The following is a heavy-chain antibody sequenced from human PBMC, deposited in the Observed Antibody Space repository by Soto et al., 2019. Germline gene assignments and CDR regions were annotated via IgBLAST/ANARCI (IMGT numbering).Heavy chain of an antibody. CDR1: GGTFSSYA. V-gene: IGHV1-69*06. J-gene: IGHJ5*02. CDR2: IIPIFGTA. Sequence: QVQLVQSGAEVKKPGSSVKVSCKASGGTFSSYAISWVRQAPGQGLEWMGGIIPIFGTANYAQKFQGRVTITADKSTSTAYMELSSLRSEDTALYYCERRGLRGAGTRPGWFDPWGQGTLVTVSS. CDR3: ERRGLRGAGTRPGWFDP. D-gene: IGHD1-1*01.